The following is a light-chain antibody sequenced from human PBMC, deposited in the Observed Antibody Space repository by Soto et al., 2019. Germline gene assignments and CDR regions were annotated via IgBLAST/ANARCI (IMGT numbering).Light chain of an antibody. CDR1: QSIGVY. V-gene: IGKV1-39*01. CDR2: AAS. CDR3: QQTYRIPYT. Sequence: DIPMTQSPSSLSESIGDRVTIICRSSQSIGVYLNWYQKKPGTPPKLLIYAASNLQSGVPSRFIGRGSGTDFTLTISSLQPEDFASYYCQQTYRIPYTFGQGTKLEI. J-gene: IGKJ2*01.